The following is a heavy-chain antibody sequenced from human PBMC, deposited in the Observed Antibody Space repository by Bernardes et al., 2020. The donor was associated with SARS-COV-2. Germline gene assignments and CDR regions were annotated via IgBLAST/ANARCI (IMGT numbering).Heavy chain of an antibody. V-gene: IGHV3-30*18. J-gene: IGHJ6*02. Sequence: GGSLRLSCAASGFTFSAYGMHWVRQAPGKGLEWVALKSFDGSGDSYTESVKGRFSVSRDNSKNTVYLQMNSLRSDDTAVYYCAKERQQLVGYGMDVWGQGTTVTVAS. CDR3: AKERQQLVGYGMDV. CDR2: KSFDGSGD. D-gene: IGHD6-13*01. CDR1: GFTFSAYG.